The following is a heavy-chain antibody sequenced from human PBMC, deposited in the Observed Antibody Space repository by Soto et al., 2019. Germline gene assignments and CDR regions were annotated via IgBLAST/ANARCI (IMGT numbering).Heavy chain of an antibody. CDR2: YSGGRT. J-gene: IGHJ3*02. Sequence: YSGGRTYYADSVKGRFTISRDNSKNTLYLQMNSLRAEDTAVYYCARGISDYGDYVSAFDICGQGTMDTVSS. D-gene: IGHD4-17*01. CDR3: ARGISDYGDYVSAFDI. V-gene: IGHV3-53*01.